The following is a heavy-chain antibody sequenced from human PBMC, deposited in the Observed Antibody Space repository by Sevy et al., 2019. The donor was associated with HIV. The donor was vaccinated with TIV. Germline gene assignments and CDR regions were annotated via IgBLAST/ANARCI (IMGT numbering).Heavy chain of an antibody. D-gene: IGHD6-19*01. J-gene: IGHJ3*02. CDR1: GFTFSSYW. Sequence: GGSLRLSCAASGFTFSSYWMHWVRQAPGKGLVLVSRINSDGSSTSYADSVKGRFTISRDNAKNTLYLQMNSLRAEDTAVYYCARQNSRGSAFDIWGQGTMVTVSS. CDR2: INSDGSST. V-gene: IGHV3-74*01. CDR3: ARQNSRGSAFDI.